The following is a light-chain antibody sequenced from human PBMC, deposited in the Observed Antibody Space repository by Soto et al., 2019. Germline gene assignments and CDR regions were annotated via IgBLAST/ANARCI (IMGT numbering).Light chain of an antibody. CDR2: NNN. V-gene: IGLV1-44*01. CDR1: TSNIGSNT. CDR3: AAWDDSLHVV. J-gene: IGLJ2*01. Sequence: QSVLPQPHSASGTPGQRVTLSCSGSTSNIGSNTVNLYQQLPGAAPQLLIYNNNQRPSGVPDRLSGSKSGASASLAISGLQSEEEGDYYCAAWDDSLHVVFGGGTKVTV.